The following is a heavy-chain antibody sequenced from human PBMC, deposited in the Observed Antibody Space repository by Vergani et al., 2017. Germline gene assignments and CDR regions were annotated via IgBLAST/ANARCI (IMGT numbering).Heavy chain of an antibody. Sequence: EVELVDSGGKVVRPGGSLRLSCVASGFRFDLFGMMWVRQSPGKGPEWVAGISFNGLTVGYSESVEGRFTISRDNSKKSLYLQMSNVRAEDTALYHCARGGLYSFYYFMNVWGNGTTVKVSS. CDR1: GFRFDLFG. CDR3: ARGGLYSFYYFMNV. J-gene: IGHJ6*03. CDR2: ISFNGLTV. D-gene: IGHD2/OR15-2a*01. V-gene: IGHV3-20*01.